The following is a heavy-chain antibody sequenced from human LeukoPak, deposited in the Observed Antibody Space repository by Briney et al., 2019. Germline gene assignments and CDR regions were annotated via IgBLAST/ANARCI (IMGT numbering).Heavy chain of an antibody. J-gene: IGHJ5*02. CDR2: IYHSGST. D-gene: IGHD4-17*01. V-gene: IGHV4-39*07. CDR3: ARALTTVTTGLGWFDP. CDR1: GGSINSTTYY. Sequence: SETLSLTCTVSGGSINSTTYYWGWVRQPQGKGLEWIGYIYHSGSTYYNPSLKSRVTISVDRSKNQFSLKLSSVTAADTAVYYCARALTTVTTGLGWFDPWGQGTLVTVSS.